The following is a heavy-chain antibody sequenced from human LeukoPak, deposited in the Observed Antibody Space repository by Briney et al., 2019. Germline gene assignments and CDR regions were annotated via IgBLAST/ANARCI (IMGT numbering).Heavy chain of an antibody. CDR1: GYTFTGYY. Sequence: ASVKVSCKASGYTFTGYYMHWVRQAPGQGLEWMGWINPNSGGTNYAQKFQGRVTMTRDTSISTAYMELSRLRSDDTAVYYCARDGDGYNLYYFDYWGQGTLVTVCS. J-gene: IGHJ4*02. D-gene: IGHD5-24*01. CDR2: INPNSGGT. CDR3: ARDGDGYNLYYFDY. V-gene: IGHV1-2*02.